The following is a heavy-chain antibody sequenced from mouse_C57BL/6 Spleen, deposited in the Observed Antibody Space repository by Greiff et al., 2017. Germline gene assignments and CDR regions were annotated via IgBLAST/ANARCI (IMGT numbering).Heavy chain of an antibody. CDR3: ARGRDYDEGGY. V-gene: IGHV1-80*01. CDR1: GYAFSSYW. CDR2: IYPGDGDT. J-gene: IGHJ2*01. D-gene: IGHD2-4*01. Sequence: VQLQQSGAELVKPGASVKISCKASGYAFSSYWMTWVKQRPGTGLEWVGQIYPGDGDTNYNGKFKGKATLTADKSSSTAYMQLSRLTSEDSAVYFCARGRDYDEGGYWGQGTTLTVSS.